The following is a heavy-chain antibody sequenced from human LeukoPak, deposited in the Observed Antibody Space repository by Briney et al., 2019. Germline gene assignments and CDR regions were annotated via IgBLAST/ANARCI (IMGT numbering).Heavy chain of an antibody. CDR2: ISWDGGST. CDR3: AKAPARSYYYYMDV. Sequence: GGSLRLSCAASGFTFDDYAMHWVRQAPGKGLEWVSLISWDGGSTYYADSVKGRFTISRDNSKNSLYLQMNSLRAEDTALYYCAKAPARSYYYYMDVWAKGPRSPSP. V-gene: IGHV3-43D*03. J-gene: IGHJ6*03. CDR1: GFTFDDYA.